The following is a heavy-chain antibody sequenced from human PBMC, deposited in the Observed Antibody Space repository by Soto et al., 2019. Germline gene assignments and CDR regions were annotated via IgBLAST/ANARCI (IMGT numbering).Heavy chain of an antibody. J-gene: IGHJ4*02. CDR1: GFTFTFESYE. Sequence: PGGSLRLSCEASGFTFTFESYEMNWVRQAPGEGLAWVASISKDGLDRYYSESVKGRFTISRDDSKNTVFLQMNSPKVEDTAAYFCASPREGQWLVFDHWGQRTLVTVSS. CDR3: ASPREGQWLVFDH. V-gene: IGHV3-30-3*01. CDR2: ISKDGLDR. D-gene: IGHD6-19*01.